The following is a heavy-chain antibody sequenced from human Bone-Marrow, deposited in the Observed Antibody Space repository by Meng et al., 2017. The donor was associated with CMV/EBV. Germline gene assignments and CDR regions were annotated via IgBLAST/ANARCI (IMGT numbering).Heavy chain of an antibody. D-gene: IGHD3-10*02. J-gene: IGHJ4*01. V-gene: IGHV3-33*06. Sequence: GGSLRLSCAASGFTFSSYAMHWVRQAPGKGLEWVAVIWYDGTHQNYGDSVKGRFTISRDNSKNTLYLHMNSLRVVDTAVYYCAKDRIPMSYYFDSWGHGTLVTVSS. CDR1: GFTFSSYA. CDR3: AKDRIPMSYYFDS. CDR2: IWYDGTHQ.